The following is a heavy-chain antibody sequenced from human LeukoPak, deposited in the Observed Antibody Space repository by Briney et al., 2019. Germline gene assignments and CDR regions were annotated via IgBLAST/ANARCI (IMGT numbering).Heavy chain of an antibody. Sequence: GSLRLSCAASGFTFSSYAMSWIRQPPGKGLEWIGSIYYSGGTYYNPSLKSRVTISVDTSKNQFSLKLTSVTAADTAVYYCAREGYSYISEGFDYWGQGTLVTVSS. V-gene: IGHV4-39*07. J-gene: IGHJ4*02. CDR1: GFTFSSYA. CDR3: AREGYSYISEGFDY. D-gene: IGHD5-18*01. CDR2: IYYSGGT.